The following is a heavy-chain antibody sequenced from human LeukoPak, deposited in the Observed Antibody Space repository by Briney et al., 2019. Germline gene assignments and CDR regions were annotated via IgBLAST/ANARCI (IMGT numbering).Heavy chain of an antibody. CDR3: ATYGGDYFDNSGYSVDY. CDR1: GGSISSYY. Sequence: SETLSLTCTVSGGSISSYYWSWIRQPPGKGLEWIGYIYYSGRTNYNPSLKSRVTISIDTSKNQFSLKLSSVTAADTAVHYCATYGGDYFDNSGYSVDYWGQGNLVTVSS. V-gene: IGHV4-59*01. D-gene: IGHD3-22*01. CDR2: IYYSGRT. J-gene: IGHJ4*02.